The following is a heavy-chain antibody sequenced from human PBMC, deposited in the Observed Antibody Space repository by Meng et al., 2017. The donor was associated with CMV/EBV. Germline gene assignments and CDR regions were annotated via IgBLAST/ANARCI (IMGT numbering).Heavy chain of an antibody. J-gene: IGHJ4*02. V-gene: IGHV4-34*01. CDR1: FRGYY. D-gene: IGHD2-15*01. Sequence: FRGYYWSWIRQPPGKGLEWIGEINHSGSTNYNPSLKSRVTISVDTSKNQFSLKLSPVTAADTAVYYCARKRGRYCSGGSCYFSPTLDYWGQGTLVTVSS. CDR3: ARKRGRYCSGGSCYFSPTLDY. CDR2: INHSGST.